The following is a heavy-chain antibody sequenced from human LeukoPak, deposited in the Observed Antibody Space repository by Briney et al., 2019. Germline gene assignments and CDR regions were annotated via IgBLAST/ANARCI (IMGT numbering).Heavy chain of an antibody. V-gene: IGHV4-31*03. CDR1: GGSISSGGYY. CDR2: IYYSGST. CDR3: AREPNCSGGSCYSRYFDY. J-gene: IGHJ4*02. D-gene: IGHD2-15*01. Sequence: SETLSLTCTVSGGSISSGGYYWSWIRQHPGKGLEWIGYIYYSGSTYYNPSLKSRVTISVDTSKNQFSLKLSSVTAADTAVYYCAREPNCSGGSCYSRYFDYWGQGTLVTVSS.